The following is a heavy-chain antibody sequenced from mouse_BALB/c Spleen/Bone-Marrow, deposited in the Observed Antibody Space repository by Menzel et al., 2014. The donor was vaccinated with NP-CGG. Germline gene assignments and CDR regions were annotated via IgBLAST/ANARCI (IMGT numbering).Heavy chain of an antibody. CDR3: AGRGGGYYVEEFDY. D-gene: IGHD2-3*01. V-gene: IGHV1-14*01. CDR1: EYTFTNYV. CDR2: INPYNDNT. J-gene: IGHJ2*01. Sequence: VQLQQSGPELVKPGASVKMSCKASEYTFTNYVMHWAKQKPGQGLEWIGYINPYNDNTKYNEKIKGKATLTSDKYSSTAYMELSSLTSEDAAVYYCAGRGGGYYVEEFDYWGQGTPVTGSS.